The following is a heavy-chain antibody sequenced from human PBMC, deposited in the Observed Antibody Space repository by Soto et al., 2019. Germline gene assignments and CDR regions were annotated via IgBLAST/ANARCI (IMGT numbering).Heavy chain of an antibody. Sequence: QLQLQESGPGLVKPSETLSLTCTVSGGSISSSGYYWGRIRQPPRKVLEWIRTISYSGSTYYNLSLKCRVTIPVATCKNPLPLRLSSVTAADTAVYYCARQLSVYGDYERYFDFWDQGTPVTVS. CDR2: ISYSGST. V-gene: IGHV4-39*01. CDR1: GGSISSSGYY. CDR3: ARQLSVYGDYERYFDF. J-gene: IGHJ4*02. D-gene: IGHD4-17*01.